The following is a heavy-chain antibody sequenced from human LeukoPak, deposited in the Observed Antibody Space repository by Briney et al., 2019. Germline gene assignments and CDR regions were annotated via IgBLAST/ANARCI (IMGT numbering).Heavy chain of an antibody. D-gene: IGHD3-10*01. V-gene: IGHV1-18*01. Sequence: GASVKVSCKASGGTFSSYAINWVRQAPGQGLEWMGWISAYNGNTNYAQKLQGRVTMTTDTSTSTAYIELRSLRSDDTAVYYCARGFDYGSVPPPYGMDVWGQGTTVTVSS. CDR1: GGTFSSYA. CDR2: ISAYNGNT. J-gene: IGHJ6*02. CDR3: ARGFDYGSVPPPYGMDV.